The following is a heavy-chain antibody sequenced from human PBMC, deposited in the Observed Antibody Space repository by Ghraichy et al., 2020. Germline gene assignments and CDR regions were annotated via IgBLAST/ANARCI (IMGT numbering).Heavy chain of an antibody. CDR3: ARDDREVTGTPNFDL. J-gene: IGHJ4*02. D-gene: IGHD3-10*01. CDR1: GYSFTNYG. CDR2: ISSVSGYT. Sequence: ASVKVSCKATGYSFTNYGINWVRQAPGQGLEWMGWISSVSGYTEYSQNFQGRVSLTTDTSTNTAYMHLPSLRSDDTAVYYCARDDREVTGTPNFDLWGQGTLFTVSS. V-gene: IGHV1-18*01.